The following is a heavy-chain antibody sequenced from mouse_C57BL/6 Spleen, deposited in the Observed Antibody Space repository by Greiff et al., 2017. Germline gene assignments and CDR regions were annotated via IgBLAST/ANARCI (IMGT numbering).Heavy chain of an antibody. CDR1: GYTFTEYT. J-gene: IGHJ2*01. CDR3: ARHERNWYFDY. D-gene: IGHD4-1*01. V-gene: IGHV1-62-2*01. Sequence: VQLQQSGAELVKPGASVKLSCKASGYTFTEYTIHWVKQRSGKGLEWIGWFYPGSGSIKYNENFKDKATLTADKSSSPVYMVLSRLTSEDSAVYFCARHERNWYFDYWGQGTTLTVSS. CDR2: FYPGSGSI.